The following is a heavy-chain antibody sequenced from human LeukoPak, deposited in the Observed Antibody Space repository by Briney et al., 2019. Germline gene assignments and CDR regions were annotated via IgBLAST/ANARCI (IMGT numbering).Heavy chain of an antibody. D-gene: IGHD3-10*01. Sequence: PSETLSLTCTVSGGSISSSGYYWGWIRQPPGKGLEWIGSMYYSGSTYYNPSLKSRVTISVDTSKNHFSLKLSSVTAADTAVYYCAKDERILWFGEFRPSPFDYWGQGTLVTVSS. CDR2: MYYSGST. V-gene: IGHV4-39*07. CDR1: GGSISSSGYY. CDR3: AKDERILWFGEFRPSPFDY. J-gene: IGHJ4*02.